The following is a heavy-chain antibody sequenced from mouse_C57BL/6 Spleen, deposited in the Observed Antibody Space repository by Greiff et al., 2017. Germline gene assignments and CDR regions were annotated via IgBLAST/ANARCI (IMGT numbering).Heavy chain of an antibody. CDR1: GYAFSSSW. CDR2: IYPGDGDT. J-gene: IGHJ2*01. V-gene: IGHV1-82*01. Sequence: QVQLKQSGPELVKPGASVKISCKASGYAFSSSWMNWVKQRPGKGLEWIGRIYPGDGDTNYNGKFKGKATLTADKSSSTAYMQLSSLTSEDSAVYFCARLLRLEYYFDYWGQGTTLTVSS. CDR3: ARLLRLEYYFDY. D-gene: IGHD1-1*01.